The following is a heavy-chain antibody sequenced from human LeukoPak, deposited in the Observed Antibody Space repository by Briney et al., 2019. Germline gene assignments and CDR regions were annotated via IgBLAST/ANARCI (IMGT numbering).Heavy chain of an antibody. Sequence: SGGSLRLSCAASGFTFDDYAMRWVRQAPGKGLEWVSGISWNSGSIGYADSVKGRFTISRDNAKNSLYLQMNSLRAEDTALYYCAKDIGSGWYAGIDYWGQGTLVTVSS. J-gene: IGHJ4*02. V-gene: IGHV3-9*01. D-gene: IGHD6-19*01. CDR1: GFTFDDYA. CDR2: ISWNSGSI. CDR3: AKDIGSGWYAGIDY.